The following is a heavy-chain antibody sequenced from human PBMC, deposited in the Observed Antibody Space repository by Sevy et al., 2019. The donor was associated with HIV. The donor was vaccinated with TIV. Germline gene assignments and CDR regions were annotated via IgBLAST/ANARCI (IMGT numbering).Heavy chain of an antibody. CDR3: ARSPPVVVVPGAPSWFDP. D-gene: IGHD2-2*01. CDR2: INESGIT. CDR1: DGSFSGYY. V-gene: IGHV4-34*01. J-gene: IGHJ5*02. Sequence: SETLSLTCAVHDGSFSGYYWNWIRQLPGKGLEWIGEINESGITYYNPSLKRRGTISVDTSKKQFSLKLNSVTAADTAVYFCARSPPVVVVPGAPSWFDPWGQGTLVTVSS.